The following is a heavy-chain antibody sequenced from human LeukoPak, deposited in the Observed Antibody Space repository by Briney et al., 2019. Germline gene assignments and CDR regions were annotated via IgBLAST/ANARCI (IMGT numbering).Heavy chain of an antibody. CDR2: INPNNGGT. D-gene: IGHD2-2*01. Sequence: GASVKVSCKASGYTFTGYYMHWVRQAPGQGLEWMGWINPNNGGTNYAQKFQGRVTMTRDTSIITAYMELSRLRSGDTAVYYCARVLMVRDQLLLFDYWGQGTLVTVSS. CDR1: GYTFTGYY. CDR3: ARVLMVRDQLLLFDY. J-gene: IGHJ4*02. V-gene: IGHV1-2*02.